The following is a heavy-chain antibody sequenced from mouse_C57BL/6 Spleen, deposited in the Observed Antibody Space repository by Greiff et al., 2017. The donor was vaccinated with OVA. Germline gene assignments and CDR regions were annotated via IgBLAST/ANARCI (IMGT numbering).Heavy chain of an antibody. CDR1: GFTFSNYW. CDR3: TGGAVYAMDY. Sequence: EVQLVESGGGLVQPGGSMKLSCVASGFTFSNYWMNWVRQSPEKGLEWVAQIRLKSDNYATHYAESVKGRFTISSDDSKSSFYLQMNNLRAEDTGIYYCTGGAVYAMDYWGQGTSVTVSS. CDR2: IRLKSDNYAT. V-gene: IGHV6-3*01. J-gene: IGHJ4*01.